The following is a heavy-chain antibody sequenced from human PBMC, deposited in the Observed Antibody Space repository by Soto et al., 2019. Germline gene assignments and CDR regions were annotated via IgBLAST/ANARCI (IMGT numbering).Heavy chain of an antibody. CDR2: FIPIFGTA. V-gene: IGHV1-69*01. J-gene: IGHJ4*02. D-gene: IGHD5-12*01. CDR3: AREVATMDAAFAY. CDR1: GGTFSSYA. Sequence: QVQLVQSVAEVKKPGSSVKVSCKASGGTFSSYAISWVRQAPGQGLEWMGGFIPIFGTANYAQKFQGRVTITEDESTSTDYMSLSSLRSADTAVYYCAREVATMDAAFAYWGQGTLGTVAA.